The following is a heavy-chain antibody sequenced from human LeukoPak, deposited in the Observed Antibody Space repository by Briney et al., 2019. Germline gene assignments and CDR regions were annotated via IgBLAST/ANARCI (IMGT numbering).Heavy chain of an antibody. Sequence: GGSLRLSCAASGFTFSSYWMSWVRQAPGKGLEWVANIKQDGSEKYCGDSVKGRFTISRDNAKNSLYLQMNSLRAEDTAVYYCARVGRIAAAGDIYYFDYWGQGTLVTVSS. D-gene: IGHD6-13*01. CDR1: GFTFSSYW. V-gene: IGHV3-7*01. CDR2: IKQDGSEK. CDR3: ARVGRIAAAGDIYYFDY. J-gene: IGHJ4*02.